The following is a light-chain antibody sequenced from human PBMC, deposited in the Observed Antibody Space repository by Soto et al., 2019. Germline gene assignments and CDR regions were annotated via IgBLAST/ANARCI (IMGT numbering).Light chain of an antibody. CDR1: QSLLHRNGYNH. Sequence: DIVMTQSPLSLPVTPGEPASISCRSSQSLLHRNGYNHLNWYLLKPGQSPQLLIYLGSIRASGVPDRFSGSGSGTDFTLKITRVEAEDVVVYYCMHALQIPITFRGGPKEDIK. CDR3: MHALQIPIT. CDR2: LGS. V-gene: IGKV2-28*01. J-gene: IGKJ4*01.